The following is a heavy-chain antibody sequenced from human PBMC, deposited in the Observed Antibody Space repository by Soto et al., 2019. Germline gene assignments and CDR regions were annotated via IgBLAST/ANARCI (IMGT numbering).Heavy chain of an antibody. CDR1: GFTFTDYA. J-gene: IGHJ6*02. V-gene: IGHV3-9*01. D-gene: IGHD2-15*01. Sequence: PGGSLRLSCAASGFTFTDYAMIWVRQVPGKGLEWVSGISGSGGSIGYADSVRGRFTISRDKANNSLYLQMNSLRAEDTALYYCAKDLSGTYYYYGMDVWGQGTTVTVSS. CDR2: ISGSGGSI. CDR3: AKDLSGTYYYYGMDV.